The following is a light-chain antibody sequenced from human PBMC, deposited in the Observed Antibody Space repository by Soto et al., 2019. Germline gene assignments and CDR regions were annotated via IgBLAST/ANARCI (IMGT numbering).Light chain of an antibody. CDR3: QQHSNWPPIT. Sequence: ESVWTQAPATLSLSPGERATRSCRASQSISNYVAWYQQKPGQAPRLLIYDASDRATGIPGRFSGSGSGTAFTLTLRSLAPEDFAVYSCQQHSNWPPITFGQGTRLEIK. J-gene: IGKJ5*01. CDR2: DAS. V-gene: IGKV3-11*01. CDR1: QSISNY.